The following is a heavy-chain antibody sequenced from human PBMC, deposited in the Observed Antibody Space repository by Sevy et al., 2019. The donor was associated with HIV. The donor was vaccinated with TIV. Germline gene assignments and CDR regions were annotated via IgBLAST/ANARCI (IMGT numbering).Heavy chain of an antibody. CDR1: GFTFSSYG. CDR3: ARDRTYCGGDCVDKYFDL. J-gene: IGHJ2*01. CDR2: IWYDGSNK. Sequence: GGSLRLSCAASGFTFSSYGMHWVRQAPGKGLEWVAVIWYDGSNKYYADSVKGRFTSARDNSKNTLYLQMNGLKTEDTAVYYCARDRTYCGGDCVDKYFDLWGRGTLVTVSS. V-gene: IGHV3-33*01. D-gene: IGHD2-21*02.